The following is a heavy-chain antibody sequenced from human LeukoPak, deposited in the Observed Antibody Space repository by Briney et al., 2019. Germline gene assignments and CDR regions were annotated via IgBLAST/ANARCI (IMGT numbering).Heavy chain of an antibody. CDR2: VYYSGST. V-gene: IGHV4-59*02. CDR3: AREANSPTARYWYFDL. J-gene: IGHJ2*01. D-gene: IGHD2-21*01. Sequence: SETLSLTCTVSGGSVSSYYWSWMRQSPGKGLEWIGYVYYSGSTNYSPALKSRVTISLDTSENQFSLKLSSVTAADTAVYYCAREANSPTARYWYFDLWGRGTQVTVSS. CDR1: GGSVSSYY.